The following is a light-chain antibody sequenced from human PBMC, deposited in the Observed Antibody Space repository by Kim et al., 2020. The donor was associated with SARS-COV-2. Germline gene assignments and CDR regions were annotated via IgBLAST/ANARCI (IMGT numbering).Light chain of an antibody. V-gene: IGKV1-33*01. CDR3: QQYDNLPSLT. J-gene: IGKJ4*01. Sequence: TVGDRVTITCQASQDIRHYLNWYQQKPGKAPKLLIYDTSHLESGVPSRFSGSGSGTDFTFTISSLQPEDIETYYCQQYDNLPSLTFGGGTKVDIK. CDR1: QDIRHY. CDR2: DTS.